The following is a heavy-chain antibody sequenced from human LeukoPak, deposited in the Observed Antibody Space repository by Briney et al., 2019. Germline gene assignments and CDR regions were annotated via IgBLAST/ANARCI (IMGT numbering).Heavy chain of an antibody. V-gene: IGHV6-1*01. CDR2: TYYRSKWNT. D-gene: IGHD5-18*01. CDR3: ARGCYSIFDY. CDR1: GNSLSNNKVA. J-gene: IGHJ4*02. Sequence: SQTLSLTCAISGNSLSNNKVAWNWISQSPSRGLEWLGRTYYRSKWNTDYAVSVKSRITINSDTSKNQFSLQPNSVTPEDTAVYYCARGCYSIFDYWDQGTLVTVSS.